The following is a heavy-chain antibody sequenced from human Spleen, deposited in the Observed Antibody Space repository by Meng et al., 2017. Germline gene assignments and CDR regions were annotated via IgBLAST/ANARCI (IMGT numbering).Heavy chain of an antibody. J-gene: IGHJ5*02. CDR2: ITSRGDTK. V-gene: IGHV3-23*01. Sequence: EVQLLESGGNVVQPGGSLRLSYAASGFTFSNYAMTWVRQAPGKGLEWVSSITSRGDTKYYADSVRGRFTISRDNSRNTLNLQMDSLRAEDTAVYYCAKEHLSGSPGWFDRWGQGTLVTVSS. D-gene: IGHD3-10*01. CDR1: GFTFSNYA. CDR3: AKEHLSGSPGWFDR.